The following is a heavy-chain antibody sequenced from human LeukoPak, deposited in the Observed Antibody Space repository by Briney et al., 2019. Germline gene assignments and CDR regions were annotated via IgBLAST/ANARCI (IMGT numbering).Heavy chain of an antibody. J-gene: IGHJ4*02. D-gene: IGHD6-13*01. V-gene: IGHV4-4*07. CDR3: ARVTGYMVEDYFDY. CDR2: IYTSGST. CDR1: GGSISSYY. Sequence: SETLSLTCTVSGGSISSYYWSWIRQPAGKGLEWIGRIYTSGSTNYNPSLKSRVTISVDTSKNRFSLRLSSVTAADTAVYYWARVTGYMVEDYFDYWGQGTLVTVSS.